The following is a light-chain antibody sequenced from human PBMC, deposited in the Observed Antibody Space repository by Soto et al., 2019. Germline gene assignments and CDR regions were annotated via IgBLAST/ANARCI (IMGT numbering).Light chain of an antibody. J-gene: IGLJ2*01. CDR3: SSYTSSSTVV. CDR2: EVS. V-gene: IGLV2-14*01. Sequence: QSALTQPASVSGSPGQSITISCTGTSSDVGGYNYVSWYQQHPGKAPKLMIYEVSKRPSGVSNRFSGSKSGNTASLTISGLQAEDEGDYYCSSYTSSSTVVFGGGTK. CDR1: SSDVGGYNY.